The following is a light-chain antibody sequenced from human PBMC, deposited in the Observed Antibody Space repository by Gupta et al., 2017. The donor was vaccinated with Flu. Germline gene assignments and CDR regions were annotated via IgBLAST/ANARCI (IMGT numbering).Light chain of an antibody. V-gene: IGLV2-14*01. CDR1: SSDFGPYNY. J-gene: IGLJ1*01. Sequence: QSALTQPASVSGSPGQSITIPCTGTSSDFGPYNYVSWYQHHPGKAPKLIIFEVSNRPSGVSNRFSASKSGNTASLTISGLQTEDEADYYCSSYTSSSTRVFGTGTKVT. CDR2: EVS. CDR3: SSYTSSSTRV.